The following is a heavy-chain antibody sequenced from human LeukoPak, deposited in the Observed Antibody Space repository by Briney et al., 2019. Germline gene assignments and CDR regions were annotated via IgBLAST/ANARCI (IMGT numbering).Heavy chain of an antibody. D-gene: IGHD2-8*01. CDR3: AKDRDIVLMVYASGGFDY. Sequence: GGSLRLSCAASGFTFSSYAMSWVRQAPGKGLEWVSAISGSGGSTYYADSVKGRFTISRDNSKNTLYLQMNSLRAEDTAVYYCAKDRDIVLMVYASGGFDYWGQGTVVTVSS. CDR2: ISGSGGST. CDR1: GFTFSSYA. J-gene: IGHJ4*02. V-gene: IGHV3-23*01.